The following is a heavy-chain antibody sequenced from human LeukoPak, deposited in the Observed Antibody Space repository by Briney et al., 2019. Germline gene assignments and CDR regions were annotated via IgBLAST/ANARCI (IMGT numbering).Heavy chain of an antibody. CDR2: IYYSGTT. CDR3: ARDMSGSGGPDF. D-gene: IGHD1-1*01. J-gene: IGHJ4*02. Sequence: SQTLSLTCAVSGDSISSGGYYWSWIRQPPGKGLEWIGYIYYSGTTYYNPSLKSRVTISLDASTNQFSLRLSSVTAADTAVYYCARDMSGSGGPDFWGQGTLVTVSS. CDR1: GDSISSGGYY. V-gene: IGHV4-31*02.